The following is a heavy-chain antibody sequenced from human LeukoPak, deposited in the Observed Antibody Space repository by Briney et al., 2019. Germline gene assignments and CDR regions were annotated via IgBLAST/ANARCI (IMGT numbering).Heavy chain of an antibody. CDR1: GFTFSSYW. V-gene: IGHV3-7*05. Sequence: GGSLRLSCAASGFTFSSYWMHWVRQAPGKGLEWVSNIKLDGTEKYYVDSVKGRFTISRDNAKNSLYLQMNSLRAEDTAVYYCARYPGIAAAGGDYWGQRTLVTVSS. CDR2: IKLDGTEK. D-gene: IGHD6-13*01. CDR3: ARYPGIAAAGGDY. J-gene: IGHJ4*02.